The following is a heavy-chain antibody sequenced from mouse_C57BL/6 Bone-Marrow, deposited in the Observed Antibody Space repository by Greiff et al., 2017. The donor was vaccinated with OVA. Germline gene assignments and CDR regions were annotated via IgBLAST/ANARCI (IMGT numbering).Heavy chain of an antibody. V-gene: IGHV1-54*01. D-gene: IGHD2-5*01. CDR3: ARPRYSNYSYFDV. J-gene: IGHJ1*03. CDR2: INPGSGGT. Sequence: QVQLKESGAELVRPGTSVKVSCKASGYAFTNYLIEWVKQRPGQGLEWIGVINPGSGGTNDNEKVKGKATLTADKSSSTAYMKLSSLTSEDSAVYFCARPRYSNYSYFDVWGTGTTVTVSS. CDR1: GYAFTNYL.